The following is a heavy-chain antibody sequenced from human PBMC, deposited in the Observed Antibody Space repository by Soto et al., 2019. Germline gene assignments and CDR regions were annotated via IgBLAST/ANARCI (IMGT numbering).Heavy chain of an antibody. D-gene: IGHD2-2*01. CDR2: ISAYNGNT. J-gene: IGHJ5*02. CDR1: GYTFTSYG. CDR3: ARLTYQLPSSNWFDP. Sequence: GKASGYTFTSYGISWVRQAPGQGLEWMGWISAYNGNTNYAQKLQGRVTMTTDTSTSTAYMELRSLRSDDTAVYYCARLTYQLPSSNWFDPWGQGTLVTLSS. V-gene: IGHV1-18*01.